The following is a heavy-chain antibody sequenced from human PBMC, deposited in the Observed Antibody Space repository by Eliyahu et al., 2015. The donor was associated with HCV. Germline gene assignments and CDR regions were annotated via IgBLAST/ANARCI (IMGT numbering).Heavy chain of an antibody. CDR3: TRWLQPGITFPCLXY. CDR2: IRSKAYGGTT. J-gene: IGHJ4*02. CDR1: A. D-gene: IGHD5-24*01. Sequence: AXSWVRQAPGKGLEWVGFIRSKAYGGTTEYAASVKGRFTISRDDSKSIAYLQMNSLKTEDTAVYYCTRWLQPGITFPCLXYWGQGTLVTVSS. V-gene: IGHV3-49*04.